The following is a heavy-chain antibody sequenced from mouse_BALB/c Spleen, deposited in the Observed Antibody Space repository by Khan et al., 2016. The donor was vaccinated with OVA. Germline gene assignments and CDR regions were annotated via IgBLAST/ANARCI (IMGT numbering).Heavy chain of an antibody. D-gene: IGHD2-2*01. CDR2: INPDSSTI. Sequence: EVQLVESGGGLVQPGGSLKLSCAASGFDFSRYWMSWVRQAPGKGLEWIGEINPDSSTINYTPSLNDKFIISRDNAKNTLYLQMSKVRSEDTALYYGARGLRRYYYAMDYWGQGTSVTVSS. CDR3: ARGLRRYYYAMDY. V-gene: IGHV4-1*02. CDR1: GFDFSRYW. J-gene: IGHJ4*01.